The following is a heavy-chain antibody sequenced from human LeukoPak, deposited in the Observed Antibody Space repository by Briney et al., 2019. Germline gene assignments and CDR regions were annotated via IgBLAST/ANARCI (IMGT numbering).Heavy chain of an antibody. CDR3: ARRIDYDFWSGYYHLFDY. J-gene: IGHJ4*02. D-gene: IGHD3-3*01. V-gene: IGHV3-21*01. CDR1: GFTFSSYS. CDR2: ISSSSSYI. Sequence: GGSLRLSCAASGFTFSSYSMNWVRQAPGKGLEWVSSISSSSSYIYYADSVKGRFTISRDNAKNSLYLQMNSLRAEDTAVYYCARRIDYDFWSGYYHLFDYWGQGTLVTVSS.